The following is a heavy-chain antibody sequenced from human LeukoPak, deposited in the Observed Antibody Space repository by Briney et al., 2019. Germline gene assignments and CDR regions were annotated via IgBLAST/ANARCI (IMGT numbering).Heavy chain of an antibody. CDR1: GGSISSYY. D-gene: IGHD5-18*01. CDR3: ARLQREKNAFDI. J-gene: IGHJ3*02. V-gene: IGHV4-59*08. CDR2: IYYSGST. Sequence: LETLSLTCTVSGGSISSYYWSWIRQPPGKGLEWIGYIYYSGSTNYNPSLKSRVTISVDTSKNQFSLKLSSVTAADTAVYYCARLQREKNAFDIWGQGTMVTVSS.